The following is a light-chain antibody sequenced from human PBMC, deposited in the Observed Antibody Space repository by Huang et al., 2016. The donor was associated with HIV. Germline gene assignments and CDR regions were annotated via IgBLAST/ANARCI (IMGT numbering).Light chain of an antibody. CDR1: QSINTF. CDR3: QQTYNALRVT. J-gene: IGKJ3*01. CDR2: AAS. Sequence: DIHLTQSPSSLSASVGDGVTITYRASQSINTFLNWYHQKPGKAPKLLISAASTLQSGVPSRCSGGGSGTDFTLTISSLQPEDFATYYCQQTYNALRVTFGPGTKVHIK. V-gene: IGKV1-39*01.